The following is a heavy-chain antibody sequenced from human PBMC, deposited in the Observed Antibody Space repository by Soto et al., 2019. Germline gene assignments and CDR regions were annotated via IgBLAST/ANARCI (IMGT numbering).Heavy chain of an antibody. CDR2: TYNTGSA. CDR1: GGSISSTGYH. CDR3: TRHPVYATGWQIDY. D-gene: IGHD2-2*01. Sequence: PSETLSLTCTVSGGSISSTGYHWGWIRQPPGKGLEWIGRTYNTGSAYYNASLQSRVSISMDTSKNQFSLKLTSVTAADTAVYYCTRHPVYATGWQIDYWGQGALVTVSS. J-gene: IGHJ4*02. V-gene: IGHV4-39*01.